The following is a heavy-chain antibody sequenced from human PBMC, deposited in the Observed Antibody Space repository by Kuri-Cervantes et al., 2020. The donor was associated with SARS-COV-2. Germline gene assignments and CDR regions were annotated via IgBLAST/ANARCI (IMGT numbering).Heavy chain of an antibody. J-gene: IGHJ4*02. CDR1: GGSFSGCC. CDR3: ARGSGGSGTIY. Sequence: GSLRLSCTIYGGSFSGCCWTWIRQPPGKGLEWIGEINHSGSTNYNPSLESRVTISVDTSKNQLSLKVSSVTAEDTAVYYCARGSGGSGTIYWGQGTLVTVSS. V-gene: IGHV4-34*01. CDR2: INHSGST. D-gene: IGHD3-10*01.